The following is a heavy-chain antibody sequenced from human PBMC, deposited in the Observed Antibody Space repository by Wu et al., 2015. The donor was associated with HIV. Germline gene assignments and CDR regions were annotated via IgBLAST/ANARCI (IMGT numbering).Heavy chain of an antibody. CDR2: MNPYRGAV. Sequence: QVNLVQSGAVMKKPGSSVRISCEASGYTFVNYFIHWIRHVPGKGLEWMGWMNPYRGAVKYPWPFQGRVTMTRKSFDTDAGTTYMELSGLTPADTAVYYCVRRGRCDHCSDWTFQHWGQGTLVIVSS. J-gene: IGHJ1*01. CDR3: VRRGRCDHCSDWTFQH. CDR1: GYTFVNYF. V-gene: IGHV1-2*02. D-gene: IGHD6-19*01.